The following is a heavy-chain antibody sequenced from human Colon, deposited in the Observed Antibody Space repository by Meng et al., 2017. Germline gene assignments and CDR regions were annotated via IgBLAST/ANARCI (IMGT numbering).Heavy chain of an antibody. V-gene: IGHV4-59*02. CDR2: IYSTGST. Sequence: QVQLQESGPGLLRPSETLTLTCTVSGASVSSGYGGLIRQPQEKGLEWIGHIYSTGSTNYNPSLKSRLTVSVDTSKNQFSLKLSSVTAADTAVYYCARGPPADSWGPGTLVTVSS. CDR3: ARGPPADS. CDR1: GASVSSGY. J-gene: IGHJ4*02.